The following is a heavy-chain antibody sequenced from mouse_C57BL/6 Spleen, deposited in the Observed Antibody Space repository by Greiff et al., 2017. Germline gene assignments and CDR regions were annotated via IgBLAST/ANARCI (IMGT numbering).Heavy chain of an antibody. J-gene: IGHJ2*01. V-gene: IGHV1-53*01. CDR1: GYTFTSYW. CDR2: INPSNGGT. D-gene: IGHD1-2*01. Sequence: QVQLQQPGTELVKPGASVKLSCKASGYTFTSYWMHWVKQRPGQGLEWIGNINPSNGGTNYNEKFKSKATLTVDKSSSTAYMQLSSLPSEDSAVYSCAITVAITTAYFDYWGHGTTLTVSS. CDR3: AITVAITTAYFDY.